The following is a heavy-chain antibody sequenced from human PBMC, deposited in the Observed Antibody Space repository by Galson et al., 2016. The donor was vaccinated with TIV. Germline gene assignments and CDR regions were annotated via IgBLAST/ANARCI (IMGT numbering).Heavy chain of an antibody. Sequence: SLRLSCAGSGFIFSTYWMHWVRQVPGKGLLCVSHINRDGSNTSYADSVKGRFTISRDNAKNMVYLQMNSLSGEDTAVYYCARMNYDFWSGSNPGWWFDPWGQGTQVTVSS. D-gene: IGHD3-3*01. V-gene: IGHV3-74*01. CDR1: GFIFSTYW. CDR3: ARMNYDFWSGSNPGWWFDP. CDR2: INRDGSNT. J-gene: IGHJ5*02.